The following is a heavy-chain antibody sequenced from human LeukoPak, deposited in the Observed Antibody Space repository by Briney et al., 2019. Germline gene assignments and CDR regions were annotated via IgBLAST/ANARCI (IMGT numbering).Heavy chain of an antibody. V-gene: IGHV3-23*01. CDR2: ISGSGGST. CDR3: AKDPYYVVPAAILGVYYYGMDV. D-gene: IGHD2-2*02. Sequence: GGSLRLSCAASGFTFSSYAMSWVRQAPGKGLEWVSAISGSGGSTYYADSVKGRFTISRDNSKNTLYLQMNSLRAEDTAVYYCAKDPYYVVPAAILGVYYYGMDVWGQGTTVTVSS. J-gene: IGHJ6*02. CDR1: GFTFSSYA.